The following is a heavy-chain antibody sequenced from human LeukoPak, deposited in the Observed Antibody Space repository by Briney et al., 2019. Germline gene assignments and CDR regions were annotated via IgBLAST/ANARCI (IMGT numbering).Heavy chain of an antibody. Sequence: GGSLRLSCAASGFTFSSYGMHWVRQAPGKGLEWVAVISYDGSNKYYADSVKGRFTISRDNSKNTLYLQMNSLRAEDTAVYYCAKESNGSGSYGFWVIYYYYGMDVWGQGTTVTVSS. J-gene: IGHJ6*02. D-gene: IGHD3-10*01. CDR3: AKESNGSGSYGFWVIYYYYGMDV. CDR1: GFTFSSYG. V-gene: IGHV3-30*18. CDR2: ISYDGSNK.